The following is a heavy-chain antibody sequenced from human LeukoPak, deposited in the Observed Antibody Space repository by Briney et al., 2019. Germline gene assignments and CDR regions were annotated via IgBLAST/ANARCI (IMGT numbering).Heavy chain of an antibody. CDR3: ARLSIAAGGNRPFDY. J-gene: IGHJ4*02. V-gene: IGHV4-39*07. CDR2: IYYSGST. D-gene: IGHD6-13*01. CDR1: GGSISSSSYY. Sequence: PSETLSLTCTVSGGSISSSSYYWGWIRQPPGKGLEWIGSIYYSGSTYYNPSLKSRVTISVDTSKNQFSLKLSSVTAADTAVYYCARLSIAAGGNRPFDYWGQGTLVTVSS.